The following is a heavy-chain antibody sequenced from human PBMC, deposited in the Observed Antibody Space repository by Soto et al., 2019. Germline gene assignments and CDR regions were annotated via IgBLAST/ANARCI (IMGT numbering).Heavy chain of an antibody. CDR2: IIPISGTA. CDR1: GGTFSSYA. V-gene: IGHV1-69*01. Sequence: QVQLVQSGAEVKKPGSSVKVSCKASGGTFSSYAISWVRQAPGQGLEWMGGIIPISGTANYAPKFQGRVTITADEYTSTAYMELSSLRSEDTAVYYCARSQGSSTSLEIYYYYYYGMDVWGQGNTVTVSS. J-gene: IGHJ6*02. D-gene: IGHD2-2*01. CDR3: ARSQGSSTSLEIYYYYYYGMDV.